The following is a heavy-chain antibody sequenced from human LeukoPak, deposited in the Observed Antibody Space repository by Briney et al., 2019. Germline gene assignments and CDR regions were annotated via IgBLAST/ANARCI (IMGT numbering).Heavy chain of an antibody. J-gene: IGHJ3*02. CDR3: PIEGDFVGVTSRRHAFDI. D-gene: IGHD1-26*01. CDR1: GYTFTSYD. Sequence: GASVKVSRKASGYTFTSYDINWVRQATGQGLEWMGWMNPNSGNTGYAQKFQGRVTMTRDTSISTAYMELSSVRSAVYAGYCCPIEGDFVGVTSRRHAFDIWGQGTMVTVSS. V-gene: IGHV1-8*01. CDR2: MNPNSGNT.